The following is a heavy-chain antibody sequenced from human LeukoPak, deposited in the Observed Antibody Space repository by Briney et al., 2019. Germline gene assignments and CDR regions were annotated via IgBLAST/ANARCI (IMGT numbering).Heavy chain of an antibody. CDR1: GGSISSGTYY. Sequence: SETLSLTCTVSGGSISSGTYYWHWIRQPPGKGLEWIGYIYYSGSTNYNPSLKSRVTISVDTSKNQFSLKLSSVTAADTAVYYCARDPGIITSQNIVSGEFDYWGQGTLVTVSS. CDR2: IYYSGST. CDR3: ARDPGIITSQNIVSGEFDY. D-gene: IGHD1-14*01. V-gene: IGHV4-61*01. J-gene: IGHJ4*02.